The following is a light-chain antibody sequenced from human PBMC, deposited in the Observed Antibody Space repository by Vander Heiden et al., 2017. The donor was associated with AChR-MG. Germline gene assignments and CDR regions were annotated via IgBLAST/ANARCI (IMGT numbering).Light chain of an antibody. V-gene: IGLV3-10*01. CDR1: ALPQKY. CDR3: YSADLSGDHWL. CDR2: LDT. Sequence: SYELTQPPSVSASPRQTARITCSGDALPQKYTYWYQQKSGQAPVLVIYLDTNRPSGIPDRISGSSTGTLATLPITWAQVEDEADYFCYSADLSGDHWLFGGGTRLTVL. J-gene: IGLJ3*02.